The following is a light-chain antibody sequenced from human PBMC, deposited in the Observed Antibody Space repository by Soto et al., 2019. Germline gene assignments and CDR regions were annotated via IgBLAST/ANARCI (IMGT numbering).Light chain of an antibody. CDR1: QSISSY. CDR3: QQRYSTPDT. Sequence: DIQMTQSPSSLSASVGDRVTITCRASQSISSYLNWYQQKPGKAPKLLIYAASSLQSGVPSRFSGSGSGTDFTLTISSLQPEDFATYYCQQRYSTPDTFGQGTKV. V-gene: IGKV1-39*01. CDR2: AAS. J-gene: IGKJ1*01.